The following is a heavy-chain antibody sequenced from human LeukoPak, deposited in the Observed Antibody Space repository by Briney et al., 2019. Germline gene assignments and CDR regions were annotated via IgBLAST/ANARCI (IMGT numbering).Heavy chain of an antibody. V-gene: IGHV4-34*01. Sequence: SETLSLTCAVYGGSFSGYYWSWIRQPPGKGLEWIGEINHSGSTNYNPSLKSRVTISVDTSKNQFSLKLSSVTAADTAVYYCARSTPSTNRNYPPLFSFDSWGQGTLVTVSS. J-gene: IGHJ4*02. D-gene: IGHD1-7*01. CDR1: GGSFSGYY. CDR3: ARSTPSTNRNYPPLFSFDS. CDR2: INHSGST.